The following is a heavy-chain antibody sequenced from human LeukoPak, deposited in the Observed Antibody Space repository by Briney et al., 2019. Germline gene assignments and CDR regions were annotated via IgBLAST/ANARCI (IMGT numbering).Heavy chain of an antibody. J-gene: IGHJ4*02. Sequence: SETLSLTCTVSGGSISSGGYYWSWIRQHPGKGLEWIGYIYYSGSTYYNPSLKSRVTISVDTSKNQFSLKLSSVTAADTAVYYCARDLDGSYPYYFDYWGQGTLVTVSS. CDR3: ARDLDGSYPYYFDY. V-gene: IGHV4-31*03. CDR2: IYYSGST. D-gene: IGHD1-26*01. CDR1: GGSISSGGYY.